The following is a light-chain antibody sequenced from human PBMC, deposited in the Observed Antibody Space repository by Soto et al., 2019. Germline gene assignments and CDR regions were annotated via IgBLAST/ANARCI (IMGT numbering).Light chain of an antibody. CDR3: PQDGTSPPT. CDR1: QSVSSNF. CDR2: GAS. Sequence: EIVLTQSPGTLSLSPGERATLSCKASQSVSSNFLAWYQRKPGQAPRLLIYGASYRATDIPHRFSGSGSGPDFTLTITRLEPEDFAVYHCPQDGTSPPTFGQGTKVEI. V-gene: IGKV3-20*01. J-gene: IGKJ1*01.